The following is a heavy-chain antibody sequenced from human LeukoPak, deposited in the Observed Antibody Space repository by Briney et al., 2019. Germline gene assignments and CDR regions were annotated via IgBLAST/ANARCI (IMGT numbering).Heavy chain of an antibody. Sequence: PGRSLRLSCAASGFTFDDYAMQWVRQAAGKGLEWVSSISGSGGSTYYADSVKGRFTIFRDNSKHTLYLQMNSLRAEDTAVYYCARDRQGYCSGGSCYSIFDYWGQGTLLPVSS. CDR3: ARDRQGYCSGGSCYSIFDY. CDR2: ISGSGGST. J-gene: IGHJ4*02. CDR1: GFTFDDYA. V-gene: IGHV3-23*01. D-gene: IGHD2-15*01.